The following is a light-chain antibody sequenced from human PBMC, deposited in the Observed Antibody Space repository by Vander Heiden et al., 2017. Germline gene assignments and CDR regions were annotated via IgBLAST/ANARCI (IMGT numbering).Light chain of an antibody. J-gene: IGLJ3*02. CDR3: KYYASSNHGWG. Sequence: FMLTQSHSGSESLAQTVTLPCTRSSGSIASNYVQWYQQRPGSSLTTVSFVDNQRPSGVPDRFSGSIASTSNYDYLNIYGLKTEDKPDYDCKYYASSNHGWGFGGGTKLTVL. CDR2: VDN. V-gene: IGLV6-57*01. CDR1: SGSIASNY.